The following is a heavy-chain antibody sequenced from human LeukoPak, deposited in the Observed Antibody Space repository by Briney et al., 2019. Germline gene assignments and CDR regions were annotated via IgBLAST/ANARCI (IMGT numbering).Heavy chain of an antibody. Sequence: GGSLRLSCADSGFTFRSYSMNWVRQAPGWGLEWVSSISSGSSVIFYADSVKGRFTISRDNAKNSLYLQMISLRVEDTAVYYCARGGAGATKDDTFDIWGQGTMVTVPS. CDR1: GFTFRSYS. CDR3: ARGGAGATKDDTFDI. D-gene: IGHD1-1*01. V-gene: IGHV3-21*01. J-gene: IGHJ3*02. CDR2: ISSGSSVI.